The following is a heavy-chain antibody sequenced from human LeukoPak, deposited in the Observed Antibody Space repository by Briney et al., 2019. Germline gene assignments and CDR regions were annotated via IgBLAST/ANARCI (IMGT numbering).Heavy chain of an antibody. V-gene: IGHV1-69*13. Sequence: GASVKVSCKASGGTFSSYAISWVRQAPGQGLEWMGGIIPIFGTANYAQKFQGRVTITADESTSTAYMELSSLRSEDTAVYYCARAPTKKYSGSYYNWFDPWGQGTLVTVSS. J-gene: IGHJ5*02. D-gene: IGHD1-26*01. CDR1: GGTFSSYA. CDR3: ARAPTKKYSGSYYNWFDP. CDR2: IIPIFGTA.